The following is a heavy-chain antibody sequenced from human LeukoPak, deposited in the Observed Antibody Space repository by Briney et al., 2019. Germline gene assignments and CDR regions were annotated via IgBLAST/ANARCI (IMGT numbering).Heavy chain of an antibody. V-gene: IGHV1-46*01. CDR3: LLLGDYPINWFDP. CDR2: INPSGGST. Sequence: ASVKVSCKASGYTFTSYYMHWVRQAPGQGLEWMGIINPSGGSTSCAQKFQGRVTMTRGTSTSTVYMELSSLRSEDTAVYYCLLLGDYPINWFDPWGQGTLVTVSS. J-gene: IGHJ5*02. CDR1: GYTFTSYY. D-gene: IGHD4-17*01.